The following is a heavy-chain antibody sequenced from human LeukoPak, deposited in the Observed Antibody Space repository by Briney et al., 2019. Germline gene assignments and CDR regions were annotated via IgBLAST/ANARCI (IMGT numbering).Heavy chain of an antibody. CDR3: ATLRLDAFYFDY. CDR2: FDPEDGET. D-gene: IGHD6-25*01. V-gene: IGHV1-24*01. Sequence: ASVKVSCKVSGYTLTELSMHWVRQAPGKGLEWMGGFDPEDGETIYAQKFQGRVTMTEDTSTDTAYVELSSLRSEDTAMYYCATLRLDAFYFDYWGQGTLVTVSS. CDR1: GYTLTELS. J-gene: IGHJ4*02.